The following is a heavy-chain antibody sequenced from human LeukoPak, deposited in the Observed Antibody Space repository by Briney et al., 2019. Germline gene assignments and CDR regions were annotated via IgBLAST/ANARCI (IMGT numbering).Heavy chain of an antibody. CDR2: ISAYNGNT. D-gene: IGHD3-22*01. CDR1: GYTFTSYG. CDR3: ARDSITMIGGDRGYFDY. J-gene: IGHJ4*02. V-gene: IGHV1-18*01. Sequence: GASVKASCKASGYTFTSYGISWVRQAPGQGLEWMGWISAYNGNTNYAQKLQGRVTMTTDTPTSTAYMELRSLRSDDTAVYYCARDSITMIGGDRGYFDYWGQGTLVTVSS.